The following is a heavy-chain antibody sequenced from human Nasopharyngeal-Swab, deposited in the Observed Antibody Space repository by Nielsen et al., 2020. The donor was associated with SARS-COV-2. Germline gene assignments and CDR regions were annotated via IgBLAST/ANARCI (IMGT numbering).Heavy chain of an antibody. J-gene: IGHJ4*02. CDR2: AGGNDGST. V-gene: IGHV3-23*01. Sequence: GGSLRLSCAASGFGFSAFAMSGVRQAPGKGLEWVSAAGGNDGSTFYADSVGGRFTISRDNSKNTLYLQMNSLRAEDTALYYCAKRYGTRGWYVGLDYWGQGTQVTVSS. CDR1: GFGFSAFA. CDR3: AKRYGTRGWYVGLDY. D-gene: IGHD6-19*01.